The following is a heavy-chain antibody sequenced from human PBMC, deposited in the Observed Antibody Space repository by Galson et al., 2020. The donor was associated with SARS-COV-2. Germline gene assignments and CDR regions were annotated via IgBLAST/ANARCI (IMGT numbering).Heavy chain of an antibody. J-gene: IGHJ4*02. Sequence: GESLKISCKGSGYSFTTYWIGWVRQMPGKGLEWTGIIFPGDSDTRYSPSFQGQVTISADKSINTAYLQWSGLKASDTAMYFCVRQAVDGYSFDYWGQGTLVTVSS. CDR3: VRQAVDGYSFDY. D-gene: IGHD5-12*01. CDR2: IFPGDSDT. CDR1: GYSFTTYW. V-gene: IGHV5-51*01.